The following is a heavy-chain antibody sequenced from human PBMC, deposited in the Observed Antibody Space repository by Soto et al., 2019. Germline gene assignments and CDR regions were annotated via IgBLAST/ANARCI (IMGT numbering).Heavy chain of an antibody. Sequence: SETLSLTCTVSGGSISSGDYYWSWIRQPPGKGLEWIGYIYYSGSTYYNPSLKSRVTISVDTSKNQFSLKLSSVTAADTVVYYCARGPARAYYDFWSGYYFDYWGQGTLVTVSS. J-gene: IGHJ4*02. CDR3: ARGPARAYYDFWSGYYFDY. CDR2: IYYSGST. D-gene: IGHD3-3*01. V-gene: IGHV4-30-4*01. CDR1: GGSISSGDYY.